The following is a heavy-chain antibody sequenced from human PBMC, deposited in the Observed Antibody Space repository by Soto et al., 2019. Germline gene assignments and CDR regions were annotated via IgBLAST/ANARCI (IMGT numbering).Heavy chain of an antibody. CDR3: AGRSGSSDY. CDR2: ISYDEIDK. CDR1: GFTFSNYT. J-gene: IGHJ4*02. D-gene: IGHD3-10*01. Sequence: GGSLRLSCAASGFTFSNYTMHWVRQAPGKGLEWVALISYDEIDKYFADAVKGRFTISRDNSKNTLYLQMDSLRAEDTAVYYCAGRSGSSDYWGRGTLVTVS. V-gene: IGHV3-30*04.